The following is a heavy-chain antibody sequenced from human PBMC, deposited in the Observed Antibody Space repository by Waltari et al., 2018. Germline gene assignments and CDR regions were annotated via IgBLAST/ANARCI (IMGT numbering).Heavy chain of an antibody. CDR3: ATPFYNWYDPLHS. Sequence: EVQLLESGGGLVQPGGSLRLSCAASGIIFNQFSINWVRLSPGTGLQWVSAISVSDGTYYADSVKGRFTVSRDTSKNTVYLQMNDLRGEDTAIYYCATPFYNWYDPLHSWGQGTLVAVSS. J-gene: IGHJ4*02. CDR1: GIIFNQFS. CDR2: ISVSDGT. V-gene: IGHV3-23*01. D-gene: IGHD1-20*01.